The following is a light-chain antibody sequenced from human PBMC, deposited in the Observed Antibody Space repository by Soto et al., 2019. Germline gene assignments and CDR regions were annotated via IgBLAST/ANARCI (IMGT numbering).Light chain of an antibody. J-gene: IGKJ4*01. CDR1: QGISNY. V-gene: IGKV1-27*01. CDR2: AAS. Sequence: DIQMTQSPSTLSASVGDRVTITWRASQGISNYLAWYQQKPGKVPKLLIYAASTLQSGVPSRFSGSGSGTAFTLTISSLQPEDVATYYCQTYDSAPLTFGGGTKVDI. CDR3: QTYDSAPLT.